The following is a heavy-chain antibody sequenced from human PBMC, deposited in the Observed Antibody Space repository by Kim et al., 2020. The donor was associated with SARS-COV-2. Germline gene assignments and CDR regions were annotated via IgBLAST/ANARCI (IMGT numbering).Heavy chain of an antibody. Sequence: GGSLRLSCAASGFTFSSYSMNWVRQAPGKGLEWVSSISSSSSYIYYADSVKGRFTISRDNAKNSLYLQMNSLRAEDTAVYYCAGLCGGDCPYYYYGMDVWGQGTTVTVSS. V-gene: IGHV3-21*01. CDR2: ISSSSSYI. CDR1: GFTFSSYS. D-gene: IGHD2-21*02. CDR3: AGLCGGDCPYYYYGMDV. J-gene: IGHJ6*02.